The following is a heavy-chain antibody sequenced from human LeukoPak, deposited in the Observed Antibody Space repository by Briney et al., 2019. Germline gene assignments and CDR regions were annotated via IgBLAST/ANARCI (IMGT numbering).Heavy chain of an antibody. Sequence: GESLKISCKGFGYSFTSYWIAWVRQMLGMGLEWMGAVYPGNSDTRYSPSFQGQVTISADRSISTAYLQWSSLKASDTAMYYCARGATTHDYWGQGTLVTVSS. J-gene: IGHJ4*02. CDR3: ARGATTHDY. CDR2: VYPGNSDT. CDR1: GYSFTSYW. D-gene: IGHD1-1*01. V-gene: IGHV5-51*01.